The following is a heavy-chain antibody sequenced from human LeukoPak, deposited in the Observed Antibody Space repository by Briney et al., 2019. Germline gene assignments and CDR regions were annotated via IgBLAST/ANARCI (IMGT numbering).Heavy chain of an antibody. CDR2: IYYSGST. J-gene: IGHJ4*02. CDR1: GGSVSSGSYY. Sequence: SETLSLTSTVSGGSVSSGSYYWSWIRQPPGKGLEWIGYIYYSGSTNYNPSLKSRVTISVDTSKNQFSLKLSSVTAADTAVYYCARDRGGYSGYDYYFDYWGQGSLVTVSS. D-gene: IGHD5-12*01. CDR3: ARDRGGYSGYDYYFDY. V-gene: IGHV4-61*01.